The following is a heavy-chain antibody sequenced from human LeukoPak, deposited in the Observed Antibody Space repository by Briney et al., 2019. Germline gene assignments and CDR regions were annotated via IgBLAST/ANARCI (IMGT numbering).Heavy chain of an antibody. D-gene: IGHD5-18*01. V-gene: IGHV1-2*02. CDR3: ARDLDTAMVQGY. CDR1: GYTFTGYY. CDR2: INPNSGGT. Sequence: ASVTVSCKASGYTFTGYYMHWVRQAPGQGLEWMGWINPNSGGTNYAQKFQGRVTMTRDTSISTAYMELSRLRSDDTAVYYCARDLDTAMVQGYWGQGTLVTVSS. J-gene: IGHJ4*02.